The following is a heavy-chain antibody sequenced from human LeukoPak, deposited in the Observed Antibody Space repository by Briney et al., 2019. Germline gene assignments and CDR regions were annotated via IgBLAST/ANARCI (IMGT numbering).Heavy chain of an antibody. Sequence: GGSLRLPCAASGFTFSNYAMSWVRQAPGKGLEWVSSITGNALNTYQADFIKGRFTISRDDSKNTLYLHLSSLRVEDTAVYYCAKLQDFYDNSGYSYFDNWGQETLVTVSS. D-gene: IGHD3-22*01. CDR2: ITGNALNT. CDR3: AKLQDFYDNSGYSYFDN. V-gene: IGHV3-23*01. J-gene: IGHJ4*02. CDR1: GFTFSNYA.